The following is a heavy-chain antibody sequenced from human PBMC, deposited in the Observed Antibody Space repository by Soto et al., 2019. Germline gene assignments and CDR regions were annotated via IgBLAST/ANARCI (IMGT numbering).Heavy chain of an antibody. CDR3: ARGIQLCPFTMYLHP. D-gene: IGHD5-18*01. CDR2: IYYNGST. J-gene: IGHJ5*02. CDR1: GASIRNYS. V-gene: IGHV4-59*01. Sequence: ESLCRNATIAGASIRNYSSKWIRQPPGKGLEWIEHIYYNGSTNYNPSLKSRVTISVDTSKNQFSLKLSSVTAADTAVYYCARGIQLCPFTMYLHPWSHAPFVSVS.